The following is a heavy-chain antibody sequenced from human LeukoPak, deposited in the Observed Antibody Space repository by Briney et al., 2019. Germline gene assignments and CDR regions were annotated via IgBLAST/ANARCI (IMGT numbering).Heavy chain of an antibody. V-gene: IGHV4-61*01. CDR2: IYYSGST. CDR3: ARAPYCGGDCYSRFDP. J-gene: IGHJ5*02. D-gene: IGHD2-21*02. Sequence: SETLSLTCTVSGGSVSSGYYYWSWIRQPPEKGLEWIGYIYYSGSTNYNPSLKSRVTISVDTSKNQFSLKLNSVTAADTAVYYCARAPYCGGDCYSRFDPWGQGILVTVSS. CDR1: GGSVSSGYYY.